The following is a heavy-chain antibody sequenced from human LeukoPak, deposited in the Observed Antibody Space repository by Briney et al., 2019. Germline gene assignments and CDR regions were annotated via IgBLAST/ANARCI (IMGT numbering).Heavy chain of an antibody. J-gene: IGHJ4*02. Sequence: GASVKVSCKASGYTFTGYYMHWVRQAPGQGLEWMGWINPNSGGTNYAQKFQGRVTMTRDTSISTAYMELSRLRSDDTAVYYCARTSYDSSGYYARDWGQGTLVTVSS. CDR1: GYTFTGYY. CDR2: INPNSGGT. CDR3: ARTSYDSSGYYARD. D-gene: IGHD3-22*01. V-gene: IGHV1-2*02.